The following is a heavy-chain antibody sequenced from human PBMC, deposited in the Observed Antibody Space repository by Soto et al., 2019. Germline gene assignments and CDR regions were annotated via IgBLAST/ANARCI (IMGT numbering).Heavy chain of an antibody. Sequence: GASVKVSCKASGYTFTSYGVSWVRQAPGQGLEWMGWISAYNGNTNYAQKLQGRVTMTTDTSTSTAYMELRSLRSDDTAVYYCARLIVGATAPCFDYWGQGTLVTVSS. V-gene: IGHV1-18*04. CDR2: ISAYNGNT. J-gene: IGHJ4*02. D-gene: IGHD1-26*01. CDR3: ARLIVGATAPCFDY. CDR1: GYTFTSYG.